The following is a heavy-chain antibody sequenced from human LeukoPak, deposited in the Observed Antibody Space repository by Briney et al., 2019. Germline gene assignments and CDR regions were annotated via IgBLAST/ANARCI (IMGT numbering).Heavy chain of an antibody. CDR1: GGSISSGSYY. V-gene: IGHV4-61*02. CDR3: ARESQGYSSSYYYYYYMDV. J-gene: IGHJ6*03. CDR2: IYTSGST. D-gene: IGHD5-18*01. Sequence: SETLSLTCTVPGGSISSGSYYWSWIRQPAGKGLEWIGRIYTSGSTNYNPSLKSRVTISVDTSENQFSLKLSSVTAADTAVYYCARESQGYSSSYYYYYYMDVWGKGTTVTVSS.